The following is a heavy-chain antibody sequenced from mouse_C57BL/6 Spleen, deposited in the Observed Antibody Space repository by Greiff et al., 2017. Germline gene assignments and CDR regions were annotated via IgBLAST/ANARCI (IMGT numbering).Heavy chain of an antibody. D-gene: IGHD3-2*02. CDR2: IDPSDRET. CDR1: GYTFTSYW. Sequence: QVQLQQPGAELVRPGSSVKLSCKASGYTFTSYWMHWVKQRPIQGLEWIGNIDPSDRETHYNQKFKDKATLTVDKSSSTAYMQLSSLTSEDSAVYYCARPLRDWYFDVWGTGTTVTVSS. V-gene: IGHV1-52*01. CDR3: ARPLRDWYFDV. J-gene: IGHJ1*03.